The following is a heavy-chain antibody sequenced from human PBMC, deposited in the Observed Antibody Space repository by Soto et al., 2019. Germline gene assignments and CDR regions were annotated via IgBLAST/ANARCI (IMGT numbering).Heavy chain of an antibody. Sequence: QVQLVQSGAEVKKPGSSVKVSCKASGGTFSSYALSWVRQAPGQGLEWMGGIIPIFGTANYAQKFQGRVTITADESTSTAYMELSSLRSEDTDVYYCARTKGGAAVDFYFDYWGQGTLVTVSS. CDR1: GGTFSSYA. V-gene: IGHV1-69*01. CDR2: IIPIFGTA. J-gene: IGHJ4*02. D-gene: IGHD6-13*01. CDR3: ARTKGGAAVDFYFDY.